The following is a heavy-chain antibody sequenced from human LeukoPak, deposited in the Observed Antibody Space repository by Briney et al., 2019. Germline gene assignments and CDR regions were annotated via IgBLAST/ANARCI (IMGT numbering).Heavy chain of an antibody. J-gene: IGHJ6*02. CDR1: GGSISSTSYY. D-gene: IGHD3-10*01. CDR3: ARQVRGTYYFYGLDV. Sequence: SETLSLTCTVSGGSISSTSYYWGWIRQSPGKGLEWIGSIYYSGNTYYNPSLKSRVTISVDTSKNQFSLKLSSVTAADTAVYYCARQVRGTYYFYGLDVWGQGTTVTVSS. V-gene: IGHV4-39*01. CDR2: IYYSGNT.